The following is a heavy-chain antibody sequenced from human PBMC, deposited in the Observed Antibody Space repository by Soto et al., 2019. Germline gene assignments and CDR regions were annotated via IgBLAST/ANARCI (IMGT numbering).Heavy chain of an antibody. V-gene: IGHV4-39*01. CDR3: ARSYDFWSGPGPFDP. Sequence: SETLSLTCTVSGDSISSNNFYWGWIRQTPGKGLEWIGSIYYNGFTYYNPSLKSRLTISVDTSKNQFSLKLSSVTAADTTGYYCARSYDFWSGPGPFDPWGQGILVTVSS. CDR2: IYYNGFT. D-gene: IGHD3-3*01. J-gene: IGHJ5*02. CDR1: GDSISSNNFY.